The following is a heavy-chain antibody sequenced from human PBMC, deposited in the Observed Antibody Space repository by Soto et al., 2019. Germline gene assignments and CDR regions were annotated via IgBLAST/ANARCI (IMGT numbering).Heavy chain of an antibody. CDR2: ISAQNGNT. J-gene: IGHJ4*02. D-gene: IGHD1-1*01. Sequence: QVHLVQSGAEVKKPGASVKVSCQGSGYAFTTYGITWVRQAPGQGLEWMGWISAQNGNTNYAQKLQGRVTVTRDTSTSTAHMELRSLRYDDTAVYYCARGRYGDYWGQGALVTVSS. CDR3: ARGRYGDY. V-gene: IGHV1-18*01. CDR1: GYAFTTYG.